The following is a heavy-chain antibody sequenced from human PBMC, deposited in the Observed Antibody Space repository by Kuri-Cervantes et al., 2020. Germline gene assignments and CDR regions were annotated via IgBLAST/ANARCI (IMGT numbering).Heavy chain of an antibody. J-gene: IGHJ3*02. D-gene: IGHD4-17*01. CDR3: STDTVTTTGNAFDI. CDR2: IIPIFGTA. V-gene: IGHV1-69*13. CDR1: GGTFSSYA. Sequence: SSVKVSCKASGGTFSSYAISWVRQAPGQGLEWMGGIIPIFGTANYAQKFQGRVTITADESTSTAYMELSSLRSEDTAVYYCSTDTVTTTGNAFDIWGQGTMVTVSS.